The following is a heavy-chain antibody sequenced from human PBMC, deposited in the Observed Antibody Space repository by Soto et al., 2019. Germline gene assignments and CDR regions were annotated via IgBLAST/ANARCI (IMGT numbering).Heavy chain of an antibody. CDR2: IYFSGST. J-gene: IGHJ4*02. V-gene: IGHV4-39*01. CDR3: ARHVRGWQLMLDN. Sequence: SETLSLTCTVSGGSISSSSYYWGWIRQPPGKGLEWIGSIYFSGSTHYNVSLTSRDTISVDTSRNQFSLKLSSVTATDTAVYYCARHVRGWQLMLDNWGQGSLVTVSS. CDR1: GGSISSSSYY. D-gene: IGHD6-13*01.